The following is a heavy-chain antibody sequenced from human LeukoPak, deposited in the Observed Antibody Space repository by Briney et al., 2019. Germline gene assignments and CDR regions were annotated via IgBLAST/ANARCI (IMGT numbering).Heavy chain of an antibody. CDR2: IKHDGSEK. CDR3: ARGGDYYDSAGAFDI. Sequence: GGSLRLSCAASGLTLSGQWMNWVRQAPGQGLEWVANIKHDGSEKYYVDSVKGRFTISRDDAKNTMCLQMNSLRAEDTAVYYCARGGDYYDSAGAFDIWGQGTMVTVSS. D-gene: IGHD3-22*01. CDR1: GLTLSGQW. V-gene: IGHV3-7*01. J-gene: IGHJ3*02.